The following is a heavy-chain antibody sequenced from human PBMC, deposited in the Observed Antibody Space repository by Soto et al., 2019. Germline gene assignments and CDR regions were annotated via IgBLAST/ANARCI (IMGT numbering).Heavy chain of an antibody. V-gene: IGHV5-51*01. J-gene: IGHJ4*02. Sequence: PGESLKISCKGSGYSFTSYGIAWVRQMPGKGLEWMGIIYPGDSDTRYSPSFQGQVTISADKSISTAYLQWSSLKASDTAMYYCATHRYSGSPSLDYWGQGTLVTVSS. CDR1: GYSFTSYG. CDR2: IYPGDSDT. D-gene: IGHD1-26*01. CDR3: ATHRYSGSPSLDY.